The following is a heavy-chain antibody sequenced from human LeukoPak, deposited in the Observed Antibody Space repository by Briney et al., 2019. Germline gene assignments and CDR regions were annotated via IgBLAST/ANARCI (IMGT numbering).Heavy chain of an antibody. Sequence: PGRSLRLSCAASGFTFSSYGMHWVRQAPGKGLEWVAVISYDGSNKYYADSVKGRFTISRDNSKNTLYLQMNSLSAEDTAVYYCARPTTVTADYYYGADVWGQGTTVTVSS. CDR2: ISYDGSNK. J-gene: IGHJ6*02. CDR1: GFTFSSYG. V-gene: IGHV3-30*03. D-gene: IGHD4-17*01. CDR3: ARPTTVTADYYYGADV.